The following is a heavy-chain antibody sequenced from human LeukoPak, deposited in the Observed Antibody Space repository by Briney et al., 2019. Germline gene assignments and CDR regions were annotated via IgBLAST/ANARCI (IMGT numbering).Heavy chain of an antibody. D-gene: IGHD2-15*01. CDR1: GVAIGSSW. V-gene: IGHV3-7*01. J-gene: IGHJ1*01. CDR3: ASTYTYCGEDNCAL. Sequence: GGSLRLSCIASGVAIGSSWMSWVRQSPGKRLEWVANINPGGSVQNYVASVKGRFTISRDNAKNSLYLQMNNLRAEDTAVYYCASTYTYCGEDNCALGGQGTLVTVSS. CDR2: INPGGSVQ.